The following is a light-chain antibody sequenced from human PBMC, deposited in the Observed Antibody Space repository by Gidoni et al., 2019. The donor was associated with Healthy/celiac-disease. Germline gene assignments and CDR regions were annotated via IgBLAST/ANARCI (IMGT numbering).Light chain of an antibody. CDR3: QQYGSSLIT. V-gene: IGKV3-20*01. CDR1: QSVSSSY. CDR2: GAS. J-gene: IGKJ5*01. Sequence: EIVLTQSPGTLSLSPGERATRSCRASQSVSSSYLAWYQQNPGQAPRLLIYGASSRATGIPDRFSGSGSGTDFTLTISRLEPEDFSVYYCQQYGSSLITFGQGTRLEIK.